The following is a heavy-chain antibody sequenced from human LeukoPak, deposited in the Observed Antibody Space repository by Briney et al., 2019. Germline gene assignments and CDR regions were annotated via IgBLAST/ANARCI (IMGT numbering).Heavy chain of an antibody. Sequence: PGGSLRLSCAASGFTVSSYGMHWVRQAPGKGLEWVAFTRFDGNFKYYADSVKGRFTISRDNSKNTLFLQMNSLRPEDTAVYYCAKEREDLVVVAAAMRGYIWGQGTLVTVSS. CDR2: TRFDGNFK. CDR1: GFTVSSYG. D-gene: IGHD2-2*01. J-gene: IGHJ4*02. V-gene: IGHV3-30*02. CDR3: AKEREDLVVVAAAMRGYI.